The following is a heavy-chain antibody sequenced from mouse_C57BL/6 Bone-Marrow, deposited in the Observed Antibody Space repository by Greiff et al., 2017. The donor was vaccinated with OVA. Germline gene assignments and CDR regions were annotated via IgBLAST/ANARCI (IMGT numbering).Heavy chain of an antibody. CDR1: GYTFTSYW. CDR3: ARDDGNYGYFDV. Sequence: QVQLQQPGTELVKPGASVKLSCKASGYTFTSYWMHWVKQRPGQGLEWIGNINPRNGGTNYNEKFKSKATLTVDKSSSTAYMQLSSLTSEDAAVYYCARDDGNYGYFDVWGTGTTVTVSS. V-gene: IGHV1-53*01. D-gene: IGHD2-3*01. CDR2: INPRNGGT. J-gene: IGHJ1*03.